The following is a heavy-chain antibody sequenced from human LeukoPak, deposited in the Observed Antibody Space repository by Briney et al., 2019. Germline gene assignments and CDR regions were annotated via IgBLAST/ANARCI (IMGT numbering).Heavy chain of an antibody. D-gene: IGHD2-15*01. CDR3: ARIAPYCSGGSCYSGPDY. V-gene: IGHV4-59*01. CDR2: IYYSGST. CDR1: GGSISSYY. Sequence: PSETLSLTCTVSGGSISSYYWSWIRQPPGKGLEWIGYIYYSGSTNYNPSLKSRVTISVDTSKNQFSLKLSSVTAADTAVYYCARIAPYCSGGSCYSGPDYWGQGTLVTVSS. J-gene: IGHJ4*02.